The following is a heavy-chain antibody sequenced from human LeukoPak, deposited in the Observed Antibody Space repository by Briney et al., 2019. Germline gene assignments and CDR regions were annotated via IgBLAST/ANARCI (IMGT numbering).Heavy chain of an antibody. CDR2: INHSGST. CDR3: ARGLGQLERPAPNWFDP. Sequence: SETLSLTCAVYGGSFSGYYWSWIRQPPGKGLGWIGEINHSGSTNYNPSLKSRVTISVDTSKNQFSLKLSSVTAADTAVYYCARGLGQLERPAPNWFDPWGQGTLVTVSS. J-gene: IGHJ5*02. D-gene: IGHD1-1*01. V-gene: IGHV4-34*01. CDR1: GGSFSGYY.